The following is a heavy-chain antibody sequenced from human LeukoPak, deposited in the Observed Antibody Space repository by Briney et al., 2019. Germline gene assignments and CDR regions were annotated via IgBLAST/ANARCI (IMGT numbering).Heavy chain of an antibody. Sequence: SETLSLTCAVYGGSFSGYYWSWIRQPPGKGLEWIGEINHSGSTNYNPSLKSRVTISVDTSKNQFSLKLSSVTAADTAMYYCAVRYYDFWSGYFLPDHWGQGTLVTVSS. CDR2: INHSGST. CDR3: AVRYYDFWSGYFLPDH. D-gene: IGHD3-3*01. CDR1: GGSFSGYY. V-gene: IGHV4-34*01. J-gene: IGHJ4*02.